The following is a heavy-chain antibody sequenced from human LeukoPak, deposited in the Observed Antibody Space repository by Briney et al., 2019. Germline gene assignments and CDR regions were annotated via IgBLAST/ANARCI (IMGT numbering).Heavy chain of an antibody. Sequence: GESLKISCKGSGYSFTSYWVSWVRQMPGKGLEWMGIIYPGDSDTRYSPSFQGQVTISADKSISTAYLQWSSLKASDTAMYYCARPPVGDWLTPDYWGQGTLVTVSS. D-gene: IGHD2-21*02. V-gene: IGHV5-51*01. CDR2: IYPGDSDT. J-gene: IGHJ4*02. CDR1: GYSFTSYW. CDR3: ARPPVGDWLTPDY.